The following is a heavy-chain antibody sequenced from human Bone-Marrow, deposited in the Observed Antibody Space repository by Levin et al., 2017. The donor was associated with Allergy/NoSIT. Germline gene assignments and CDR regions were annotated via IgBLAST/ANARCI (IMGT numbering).Heavy chain of an antibody. CDR2: MYYSGST. CDR1: GGSMRNYY. CDR3: ARMVNGYAQHDY. D-gene: IGHD5-12*01. J-gene: IGHJ4*02. V-gene: IGHV4-59*13. Sequence: SETLSLTCTISGGSMRNYYWSWIRQPPGKGLECVAYMYYSGSTNYNPSLKSRVTISLEMSKNQFSLKLSSVAAADTGVYYCARMVNGYAQHDYWGQGTLVTVSS.